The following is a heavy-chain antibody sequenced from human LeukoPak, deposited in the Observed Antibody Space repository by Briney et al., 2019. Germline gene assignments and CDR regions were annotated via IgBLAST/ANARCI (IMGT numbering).Heavy chain of an antibody. Sequence: SQTLSLTCAISGDSVSSNSAAWNWIRQSPSRGLEWLGRTYYRSKWYNDYAVSVKSRITINPDTSKNQFSLQLNSVTPEDTAVYYCARDPGEVVVVPAAMRYYFDYWGQGTLVTVSS. CDR2: TYYRSKWYN. V-gene: IGHV6-1*01. CDR3: ARDPGEVVVVPAAMRYYFDY. CDR1: GDSVSSNSAA. J-gene: IGHJ4*02. D-gene: IGHD2-2*01.